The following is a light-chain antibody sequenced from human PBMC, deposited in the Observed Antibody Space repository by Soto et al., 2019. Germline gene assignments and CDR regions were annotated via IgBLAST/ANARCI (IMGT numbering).Light chain of an antibody. J-gene: IGKJ2*02. V-gene: IGKV1-5*01. CDR3: HEYNSDSCP. Sequence: DIQMTHSPSTLSASVGDRVTITCRASQSISSWLAWYQQKPGKAPKLLIYDASSLESGVPSRFSGSGSGTEFTVTIGTLQPDGFETDDGHEYNSDSCPFGQGTKVVIK. CDR2: DAS. CDR1: QSISSW.